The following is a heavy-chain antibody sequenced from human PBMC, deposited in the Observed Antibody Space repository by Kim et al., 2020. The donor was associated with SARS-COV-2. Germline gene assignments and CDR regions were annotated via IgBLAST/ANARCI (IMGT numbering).Heavy chain of an antibody. J-gene: IGHJ5*02. V-gene: IGHV3-30*18. D-gene: IGHD6-6*01. CDR2: ISYDGNDE. Sequence: GGSLRLSCAASGLAFNKYGMHWVRQPPGKGLEWVAVISYDGNDEFYADSVKGRFAISRDNSKNTLYLQMNSLRGEDTAVYYCAKGLAVPERGMATGPPPWFDPGSEGRLVTV. CDR3: AKGLAVPERGMATGPPPWFDP. CDR1: GLAFNKYG.